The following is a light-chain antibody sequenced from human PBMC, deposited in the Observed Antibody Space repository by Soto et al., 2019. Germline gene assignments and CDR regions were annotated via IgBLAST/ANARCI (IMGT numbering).Light chain of an antibody. J-gene: IGLJ3*02. CDR1: SSNIGAGYD. Sequence: QSVLTQPPSVSGAPGQRVTISCSGSSSNIGAGYDVHWYQQLPGTPPKLLIFGNTNRPSGVPDRFSGSNSGTSASLAITGLQSEDEADDVSQSYDDSRRRVFRGGTKLTVL. CDR3: QSYDDSRRRV. V-gene: IGLV1-40*01. CDR2: GNT.